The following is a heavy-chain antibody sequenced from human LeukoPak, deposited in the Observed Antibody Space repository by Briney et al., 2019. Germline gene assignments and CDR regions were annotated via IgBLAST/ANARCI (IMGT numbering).Heavy chain of an antibody. V-gene: IGHV1-2*02. Sequence: ASVKVSCKASGYTFTDYNIHWVRQAPGQGLEWMGWMNPNSGGANYAQKFQDRVTMTRDTSISTAYMELSGVRSDDSAVYYCTRDRLGESGWFDSWGQGTLVTVSS. CDR2: MNPNSGGA. CDR3: TRDRLGESGWFDS. J-gene: IGHJ5*01. D-gene: IGHD3-16*01. CDR1: GYTFTDYN.